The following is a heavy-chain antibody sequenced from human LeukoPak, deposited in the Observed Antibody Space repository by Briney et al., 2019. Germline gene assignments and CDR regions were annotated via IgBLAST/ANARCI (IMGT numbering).Heavy chain of an antibody. V-gene: IGHV4-30-4*01. J-gene: IGHJ4*02. CDR2: IHYSGIT. Sequence: SETLSVTSTVSGGSISTNDYFWGWIRQSPENGLEWIGYIHYSGITKSTPSLESRLTLSVDTSKNQLSLRLTSVTAADTAVYYCARAPLTTATSDYFDLWGLGTLVTVSS. CDR3: ARAPLTTATSDYFDL. D-gene: IGHD4-17*01. CDR1: GGSISTNDYF.